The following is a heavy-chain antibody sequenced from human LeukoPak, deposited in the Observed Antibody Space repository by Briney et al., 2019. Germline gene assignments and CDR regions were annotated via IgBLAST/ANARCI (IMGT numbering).Heavy chain of an antibody. D-gene: IGHD3-10*01. CDR3: AKSGKYYYGSGSYDIDY. V-gene: IGHV3-21*01. J-gene: IGHJ4*02. CDR1: GFTFSSHG. Sequence: GGSLRLSCAASGFTFSSHGMTWVRQAPGKGLEWVSSISSSSSYIYYADSVKGRFTISRDNAKNSLYLQMNSLRAEDTAVYYCAKSGKYYYGSGSYDIDYWGQGTLVTVSS. CDR2: ISSSSSYI.